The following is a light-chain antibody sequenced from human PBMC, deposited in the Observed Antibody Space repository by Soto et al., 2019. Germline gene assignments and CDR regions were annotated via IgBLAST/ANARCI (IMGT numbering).Light chain of an antibody. CDR3: SSFRSKSPLYV. CDR2: EVS. Sequence: QSVLTQPASVSGSPGQSITISCTGTSSDVGGYNFVSWYQQHPGKAPKLMIFEVSNRPSGVSNRFSGSKPGDTASLTISGLQAEDEADYYCSSFRSKSPLYVFGTGTKVTVL. J-gene: IGLJ1*01. CDR1: SSDVGGYNF. V-gene: IGLV2-14*01.